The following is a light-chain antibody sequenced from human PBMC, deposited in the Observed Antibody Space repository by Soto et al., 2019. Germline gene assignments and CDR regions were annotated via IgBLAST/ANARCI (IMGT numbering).Light chain of an antibody. V-gene: IGKV1-6*01. J-gene: IGKJ4*01. CDR3: QQDYSYPLT. Sequence: ALQMTQSPSSLSASVGDRVTITCRASQGIGKDLGWYQQKPGKAPNLLIYTSSTLQGGVPSRFSGSGSGTDFTLTISSLQPEDSATYFCQQDYSYPLTFGGGTKVELK. CDR1: QGIGKD. CDR2: TSS.